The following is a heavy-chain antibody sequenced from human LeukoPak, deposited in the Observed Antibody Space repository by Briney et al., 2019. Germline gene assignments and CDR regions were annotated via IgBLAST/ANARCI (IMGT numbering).Heavy chain of an antibody. CDR1: GFTFSSYA. Sequence: GGSLRLSCAASGFTFSSYAMSWVRQAPGKGLEWVSAISGSGGSTYYADSVKGRFTISRDNSKNTLCLQMNSLRAEDTAVYYCAKDLGGSGSYKYYYYYGMDVWGKGTTVTVSS. CDR3: AKDLGGSGSYKYYYYYGMDV. CDR2: ISGSGGST. D-gene: IGHD3-10*01. V-gene: IGHV3-23*01. J-gene: IGHJ6*04.